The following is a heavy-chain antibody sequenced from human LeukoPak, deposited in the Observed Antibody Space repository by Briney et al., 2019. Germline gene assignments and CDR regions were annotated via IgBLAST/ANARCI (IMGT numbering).Heavy chain of an antibody. Sequence: PGGSLRLSCAGSGFTFNDHAMSWVRQAPGRGLEWVSSISGSGDSTYYADYVKGRSTISRDNSKNVVYFEMHSLRGEDTAIYFCARGSQNFDFWRFDYWGQGTLVVVSS. V-gene: IGHV3-23*01. CDR2: ISGSGDST. CDR1: GFTFNDHA. D-gene: IGHD3-3*01. J-gene: IGHJ4*02. CDR3: ARGSQNFDFWRFDY.